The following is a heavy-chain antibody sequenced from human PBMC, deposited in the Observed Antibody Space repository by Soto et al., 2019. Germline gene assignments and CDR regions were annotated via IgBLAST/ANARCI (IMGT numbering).Heavy chain of an antibody. J-gene: IGHJ4*02. V-gene: IGHV3-48*03. D-gene: IGHD6-19*01. CDR2: ISSSAYTI. Sequence: EVQLVESGGGLVQPGGSLRLTCAASGFTFSSYEMNWVRQAPGKGLEWVSYISSSAYTIYYADSVKGRFTISRDNAKNSLYLQMNSLRAEDTAIYHCARDKEAWLAGNQPFDYWGQRTLVTVSS. CDR1: GFTFSSYE. CDR3: ARDKEAWLAGNQPFDY.